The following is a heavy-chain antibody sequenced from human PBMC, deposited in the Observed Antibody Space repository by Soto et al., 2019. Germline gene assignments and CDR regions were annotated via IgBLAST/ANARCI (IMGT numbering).Heavy chain of an antibody. Sequence: QVQLVQSGAEVKKPGASVKVSCKTSGYTFTSYAFHWVRQAPGQRLEWMGWINAGNGNTKYSQKFQGRVTIIRDTSASTAYMVLNSLTSEDTAVYYCARGGSIVGALDYWGLGTLVTVSS. J-gene: IGHJ4*02. CDR3: ARGGSIVGALDY. V-gene: IGHV1-3*01. D-gene: IGHD1-26*01. CDR2: INAGNGNT. CDR1: GYTFTSYA.